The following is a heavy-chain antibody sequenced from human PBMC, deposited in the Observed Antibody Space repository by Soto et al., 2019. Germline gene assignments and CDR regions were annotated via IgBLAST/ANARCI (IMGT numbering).Heavy chain of an antibody. D-gene: IGHD6-13*01. CDR3: ARGDSSRWYSLDY. J-gene: IGHJ4*02. Sequence: QVQLVQSGAEVKKPGASVKVACKASGYTFTSYAMHCVRQAPGQRLEWMGWINAGNGNTKYSQKFQGRVTITRDTSASTAYMELSSLRSEDTAVYYCARGDSSRWYSLDYWGQGTLVTVSS. CDR1: GYTFTSYA. CDR2: INAGNGNT. V-gene: IGHV1-3*01.